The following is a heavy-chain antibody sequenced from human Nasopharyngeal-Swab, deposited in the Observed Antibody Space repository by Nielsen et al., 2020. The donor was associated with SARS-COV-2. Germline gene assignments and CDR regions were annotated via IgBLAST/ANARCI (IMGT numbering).Heavy chain of an antibody. CDR3: TTYSSGFDY. V-gene: IGHV3-49*04. CDR1: GFTFGDYA. Sequence: GGSLRLSCTASGFTFGDYAMSWVRQAPGKGLEWVGFIRSKAYGGTTEYAASVKGRFTISRDDSKSIAYLQMNSLKTEDTAVYYCTTYSSGFDYWGQGTLVTVSS. CDR2: IRSKAYGGTT. J-gene: IGHJ4*02. D-gene: IGHD6-19*01.